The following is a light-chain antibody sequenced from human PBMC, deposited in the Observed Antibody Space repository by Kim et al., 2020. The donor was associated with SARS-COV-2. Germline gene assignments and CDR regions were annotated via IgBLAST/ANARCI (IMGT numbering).Light chain of an antibody. Sequence: VSPGQTASITCSGDKLGDKYACWYQQKPGQAPVVVIYQDTKRPSGIPERFSGSNSGNTATLTISGTQAMDEADYYCQAWDSSTVIFGGGTQLTVL. CDR2: QDT. CDR3: QAWDSSTVI. CDR1: KLGDKY. V-gene: IGLV3-1*01. J-gene: IGLJ2*01.